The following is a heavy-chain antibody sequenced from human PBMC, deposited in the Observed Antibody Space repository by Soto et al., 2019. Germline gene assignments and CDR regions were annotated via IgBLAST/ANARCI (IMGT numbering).Heavy chain of an antibody. CDR1: GFTFSSYG. CDR2: IWYDGSNK. Sequence: QVQLVESGGGVVQPGRSLRLSCAASGFTFSSYGMHWVRQAPGKGLEWVAVIWYDGSNKYYADSVKGRFTISRDNSKNTLYLQMNSLRAEDTAVYCCARDGRGGQFDYWGQGTLVTVSS. CDR3: ARDGRGGQFDY. D-gene: IGHD3-10*01. V-gene: IGHV3-33*01. J-gene: IGHJ4*02.